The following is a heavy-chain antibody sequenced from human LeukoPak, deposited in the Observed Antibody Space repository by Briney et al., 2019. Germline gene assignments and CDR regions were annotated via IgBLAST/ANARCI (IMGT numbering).Heavy chain of an antibody. J-gene: IGHJ4*02. CDR3: TITVATSIDY. CDR1: GFTFSNAW. CDR2: IKRKTDGGTT. V-gene: IGHV3-15*01. Sequence: GGSLRLSCAASGFTFSNAWMSWVRQPPGKGLEWVGRIKRKTDGGTTDYAAPVKGRFTISRDDSKNTLYLQMNSLNIEDTAVYYCTITVATSIDYWGQGTLVTVSS. D-gene: IGHD5-12*01.